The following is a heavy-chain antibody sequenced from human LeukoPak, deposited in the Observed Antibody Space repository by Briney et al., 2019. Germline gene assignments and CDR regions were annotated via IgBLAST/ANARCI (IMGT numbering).Heavy chain of an antibody. D-gene: IGHD6-13*01. CDR1: GYSFTTYW. V-gene: IGHV5-51*01. Sequence: GESLKISCKGSGYSFTTYWIGWVRQMPGKGLEWMGVIYPGDSDTRYSPSFQGQVTISADKSLTTAYLQWSSLKTSDTAMYYCAGTAAAFYYFDYWGQGTLVTVSS. CDR2: IYPGDSDT. J-gene: IGHJ4*02. CDR3: AGTAAAFYYFDY.